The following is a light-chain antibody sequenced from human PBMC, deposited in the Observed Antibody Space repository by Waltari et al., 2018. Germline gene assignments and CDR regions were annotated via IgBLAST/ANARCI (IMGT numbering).Light chain of an antibody. CDR2: WAS. V-gene: IGKV4-1*01. CDR3: QQYYITPPT. J-gene: IGKJ1*01. Sequence: DIVMTQSPDSLTWSLGERATVHFKSSQSVLSSSNNKNFLAWYPQKPGQPPKLLIYWASTRGSGVPDRFSGSGSGTDFTLTISSLQAEDVAVYYCQQYYITPPTFGQGTKVEIK. CDR1: QSVLSSSNNKNF.